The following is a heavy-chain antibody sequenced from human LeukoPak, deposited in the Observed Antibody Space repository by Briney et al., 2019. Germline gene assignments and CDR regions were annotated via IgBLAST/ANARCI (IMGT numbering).Heavy chain of an antibody. Sequence: PSETLSLTCAVSGYSISSGYYWGWIRPPPGKGLEWIGSIYHSGSTHYNPSLKSRVTISVDTSKNQFSLKRSSVTAADTAVYYCARVFKGYGSGSYGFDYWGQGTLVTVSS. V-gene: IGHV4-38-2*01. CDR2: IYHSGST. CDR3: ARVFKGYGSGSYGFDY. J-gene: IGHJ4*02. D-gene: IGHD3-10*01. CDR1: GYSISSGYY.